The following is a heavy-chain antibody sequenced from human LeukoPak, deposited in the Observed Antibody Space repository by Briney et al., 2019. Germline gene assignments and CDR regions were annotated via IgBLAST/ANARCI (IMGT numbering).Heavy chain of an antibody. J-gene: IGHJ4*02. CDR2: IYYSGST. D-gene: IGHD6-13*01. Sequence: SETLSLTCTVSGGSISSYYWSWIRQPPGKGLEWIGYIYYSGSTNYNPSLKSRVTISVDTSKNQFSLKLSSVTAADTAVYYCARGRVAAAARRSFDYWGQGTLVTVSS. CDR3: ARGRVAAAARRSFDY. V-gene: IGHV4-59*12. CDR1: GGSISSYY.